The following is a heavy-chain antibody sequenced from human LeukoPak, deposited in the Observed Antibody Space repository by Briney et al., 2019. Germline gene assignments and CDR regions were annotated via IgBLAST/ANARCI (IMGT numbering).Heavy chain of an antibody. D-gene: IGHD3-10*01. J-gene: IGHJ5*02. CDR3: ARSGITMVRGVIHIENWFDP. CDR2: INPNSGGT. Sequence: GASVKVSCKASGYTFTGYYMHWVRQAPGQGLEWMGWINPNSGGTNYAQKFQGWVTMTRDTSISTAYMELSRLRSDDTAVYYCARSGITMVRGVIHIENWFDPWGQGTLVTVSS. V-gene: IGHV1-2*04. CDR1: GYTFTGYY.